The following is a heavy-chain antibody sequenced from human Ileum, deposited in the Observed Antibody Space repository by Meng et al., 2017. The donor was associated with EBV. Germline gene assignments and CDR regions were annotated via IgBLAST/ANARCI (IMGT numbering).Heavy chain of an antibody. CDR1: GGSVSSSSYY. CDR2: IYRTETT. D-gene: IGHD6-6*01. V-gene: IGHV4-39*07. CDR3: AREVSNSSSWGSFDY. J-gene: IGHJ4*02. Sequence: LQLQESGPGRVKTWETLSLNCTGSGGSVSSSSYYWGWIRQSPGKGLEWIGSIYRTETTNYNPSLKSRVSMSVDQSRNQFSMRLTSVTAADTAVYFCAREVSNSSSWGSFDYWGQGALVTVSS.